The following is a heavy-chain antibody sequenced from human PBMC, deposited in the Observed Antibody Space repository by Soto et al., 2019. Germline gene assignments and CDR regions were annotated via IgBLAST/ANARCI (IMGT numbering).Heavy chain of an antibody. J-gene: IGHJ6*02. V-gene: IGHV1-69*12. CDR3: ASLWWVPAAMPYYGMDV. D-gene: IGHD2-2*01. CDR1: GGTFSSYA. Sequence: QVQLVQSGAEVKKPGSSVKVSCKASGGTFSSYAISWVRQAPGQGLEWMGGIIPIFGTANYAQKFQGRVTITADESTSTAYMELSSLRSEDTAVYYCASLWWVPAAMPYYGMDVWGQGTTVTVSS. CDR2: IIPIFGTA.